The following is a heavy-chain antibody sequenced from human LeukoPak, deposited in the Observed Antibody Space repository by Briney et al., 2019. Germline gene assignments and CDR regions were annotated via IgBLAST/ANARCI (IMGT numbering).Heavy chain of an antibody. V-gene: IGHV4-39*01. CDR2: IYYSGST. Sequence: SETLSLTCTVSGGSISSSSYYWGWIRQPPGKGLEWIGSIYYSGSTYYNPSLKSRVTISVDTSKNQFSLKLSSVTAADTAVYYCARGRSPITMVRGVKGGNYYYMDVWGKWTTVTVSS. J-gene: IGHJ6*03. CDR1: GGSISSSSYY. CDR3: ARGRSPITMVRGVKGGNYYYMDV. D-gene: IGHD3-10*01.